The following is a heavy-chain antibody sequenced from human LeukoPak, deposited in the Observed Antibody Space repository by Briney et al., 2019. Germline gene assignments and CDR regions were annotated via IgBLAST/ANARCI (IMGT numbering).Heavy chain of an antibody. J-gene: IGHJ6*03. CDR3: ASTTLYYGSGTYYYYYYMDV. V-gene: IGHV4-59*08. CDR1: GGSISSYY. Sequence: SETLSLTCTVSGGSISSYYWSWIRQPPGKGLEWIGYIYYSGSTNYNPSLKSRVTISVDTSMNQFSLKLSSVTAADTAVYYCASTTLYYGSGTYYYYYYMDVWGKGTTVTVSS. D-gene: IGHD3-10*01. CDR2: IYYSGST.